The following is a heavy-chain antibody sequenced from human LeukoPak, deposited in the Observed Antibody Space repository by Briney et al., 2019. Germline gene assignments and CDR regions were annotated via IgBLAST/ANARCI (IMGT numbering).Heavy chain of an antibody. V-gene: IGHV4-39*01. J-gene: IGHJ4*02. CDR3: ARHYRSARIVVVPAAIGSFFNY. Sequence: SETLSLTCTVSGGSISSSSYYWGCIRQPPGKGLEWIGSIYYSGSTYYNPSLKSRVTISVDTSKNQFSLKLSSVTAADTAVYYCARHYRSARIVVVPAAIGSFFNYWGQGTLVTVSS. CDR1: GGSISSSSYY. CDR2: IYYSGST. D-gene: IGHD2-2*01.